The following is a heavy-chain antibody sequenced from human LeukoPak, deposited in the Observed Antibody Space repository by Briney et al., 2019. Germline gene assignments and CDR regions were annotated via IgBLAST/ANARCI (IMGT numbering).Heavy chain of an antibody. CDR2: ISGGGGST. Sequence: GGSLRLSCAASGFTFSTYAMSWVRQAPGKGLEWVSTISGGGGSTYYADSVKGRFTISRDNSKYTLDLQMNSLRAEDTAVYYCARVRGGYNYDYWGQGTLVTVSS. J-gene: IGHJ4*02. CDR3: ARVRGGYNYDY. D-gene: IGHD5-24*01. V-gene: IGHV3-23*01. CDR1: GFTFSTYA.